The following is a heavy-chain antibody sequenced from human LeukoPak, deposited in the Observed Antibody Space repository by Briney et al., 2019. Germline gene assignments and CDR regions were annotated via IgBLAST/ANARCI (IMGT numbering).Heavy chain of an antibody. CDR3: ARPYDSSGYFEYAFDY. V-gene: IGHV1-18*01. CDR2: ISTYNGHT. Sequence: GASVKVSCKASGYTFTSYGISWVRQAPGQGLEWMGWISTYNGHTNYARKFQGRVTMTRNTSISTAYMELSSLRSEDTAVYYCARPYDSSGYFEYAFDYWGQGTLVTVSS. CDR1: GYTFTSYG. J-gene: IGHJ4*02. D-gene: IGHD3-22*01.